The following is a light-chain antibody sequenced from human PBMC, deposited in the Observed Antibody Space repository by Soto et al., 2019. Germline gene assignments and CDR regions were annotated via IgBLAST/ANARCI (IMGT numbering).Light chain of an antibody. CDR3: QQLDGYPAT. V-gene: IGKV1-9*01. Sequence: DIQLTQSPSFLSASVGDRVTITCRASQGVNSYFAWYQQKPGKAPKLLIYAASTLQSGVPSRFSGTRSGTEFTLTISSLEAEDFATYFCQQLDGYPATFGQEERLQIK. CDR2: AAS. J-gene: IGKJ5*01. CDR1: QGVNSY.